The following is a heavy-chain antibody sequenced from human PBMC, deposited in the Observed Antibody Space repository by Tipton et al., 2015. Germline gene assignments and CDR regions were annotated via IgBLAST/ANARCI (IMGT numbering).Heavy chain of an antibody. V-gene: IGHV4-61*01. J-gene: IGHJ6*02. CDR3: ARGGSPIIEMAYHHYGLDV. CDR1: GRSMSSGTYY. CDR2: IYHSGTT. Sequence: LSLTCAVAGRSMSSGTYYWTWIRQPSGQGLAWSGEIYHSGTTNYNPSLRVHFTISLRTSKNQLSLTVDSVTAADTAIYYCARGGSPIIEMAYHHYGLDVWGQGTTVTVSS. D-gene: IGHD5-24*01.